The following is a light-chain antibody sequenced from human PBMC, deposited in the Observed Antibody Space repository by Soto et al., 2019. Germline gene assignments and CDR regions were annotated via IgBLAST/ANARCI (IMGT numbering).Light chain of an antibody. V-gene: IGKV3-15*01. Sequence: EIVMTQSPATLYVSPGERATLSCRASQSVSSCLAWYQQNPGQAPRLLIYGASTRASGIPARFSGSGSGTEFTLTIRSLQSEDFAVYYCHQYNNWPPLTFGGGTKVEIK. CDR3: HQYNNWPPLT. CDR1: QSVSSC. J-gene: IGKJ4*01. CDR2: GAS.